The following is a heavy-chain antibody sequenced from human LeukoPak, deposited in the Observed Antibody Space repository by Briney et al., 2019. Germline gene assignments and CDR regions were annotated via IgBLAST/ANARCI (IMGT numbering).Heavy chain of an antibody. J-gene: IGHJ4*02. D-gene: IGHD3-22*01. CDR1: GGSISSSY. Sequence: SETLSLTCTVSGGSISSSYWSWIRQPPGKGLEWIGYIYYSGNTNYNPSLKSRVTISVDTSKNQFSLKLSSVTAADTAVYYCARRYYYDSSGYLFDYWGQGTLVTVSS. CDR3: ARRYYYDSSGYLFDY. CDR2: IYYSGNT. V-gene: IGHV4-59*12.